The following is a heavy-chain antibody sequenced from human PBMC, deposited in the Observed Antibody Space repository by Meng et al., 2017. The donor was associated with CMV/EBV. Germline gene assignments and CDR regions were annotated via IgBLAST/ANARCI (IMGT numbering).Heavy chain of an antibody. J-gene: IGHJ4*02. CDR3: ARVGETIFGVVTHLDH. V-gene: IGHV1-2*02. CDR2: INPNSDDA. CDR1: GYTLTGYS. Sequence: SVKFSCKASGYTLTGYSMHWVRQAPGQGLEWMGWINPNSDDAHYAQKFQGRVTMTRDTSISTAYMEVSSLRSDDTAVYYCARVGETIFGVVTHLDHWGQGTLVTVPQ. D-gene: IGHD3-3*01.